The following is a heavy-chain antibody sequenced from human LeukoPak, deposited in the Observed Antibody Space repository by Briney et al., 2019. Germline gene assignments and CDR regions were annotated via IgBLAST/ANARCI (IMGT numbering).Heavy chain of an antibody. J-gene: IGHJ4*02. CDR3: ARHGRDYYDSSGYYHY. V-gene: IGHV4-59*08. Sequence: PSETLSLTCTVSGGSISSYYWSWIRQPPGKGLEWIGCFYYSCSTNYNPSLKSRVTISIGTSKNQFSLRLSSVTAADTAVYYCARHGRDYYDSSGYYHYWGQGTLVTVSS. CDR2: FYYSCST. D-gene: IGHD3-22*01. CDR1: GGSISSYY.